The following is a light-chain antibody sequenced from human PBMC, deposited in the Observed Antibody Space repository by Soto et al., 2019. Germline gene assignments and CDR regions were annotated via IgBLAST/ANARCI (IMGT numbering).Light chain of an antibody. Sequence: EIVLTQSPGTLSLSPGGRATLFCRASQSVRSNLAWYQQKPGQATRLLIYGASTRANGIPARFSGSGSGTDFTLTISSLEPEDFAVYYCHQRQYWPPITFGQGTKVDIK. CDR2: GAS. CDR3: HQRQYWPPIT. CDR1: QSVRSN. V-gene: IGKV3-11*01. J-gene: IGKJ1*01.